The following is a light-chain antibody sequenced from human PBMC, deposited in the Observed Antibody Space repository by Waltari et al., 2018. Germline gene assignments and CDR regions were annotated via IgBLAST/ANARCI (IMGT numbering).Light chain of an antibody. Sequence: IHMSQSPSTLSASVGDRVIFSCRASQSISKWMAWYQQKAGKAPTLLIYRASTLESGVPSRVSGSGSETEFNLNISSLQPEDFASEYCQQDKSYSLISSGGGTKVEIK. CDR1: QSISKW. V-gene: IGKV1-5*03. J-gene: IGKJ4*01. CDR2: RAS. CDR3: QQDKSYSLIS.